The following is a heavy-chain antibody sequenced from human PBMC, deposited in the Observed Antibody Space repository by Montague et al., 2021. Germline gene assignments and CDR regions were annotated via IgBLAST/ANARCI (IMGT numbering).Heavy chain of an antibody. V-gene: IGHV3-74*01. J-gene: IGHJ5*01. CDR2: ITSDGSDT. CDR1: GFSFSSLW. CDR3: VRDRPTAWFDS. Sequence: SLRLSCAASGFSFSSLWMHWVRQAPGKGLVWVSQITSDGSDTNYADSVEGRFTISRDNAKSTLYLQMNSLRDEDTAVYYCVRDRPTAWFDSWGQGTLVTVPS. D-gene: IGHD5-18*01.